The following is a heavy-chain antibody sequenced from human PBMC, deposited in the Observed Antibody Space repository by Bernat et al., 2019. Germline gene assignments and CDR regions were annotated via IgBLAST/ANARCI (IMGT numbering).Heavy chain of an antibody. V-gene: IGHV3-66*01. J-gene: IGHJ3*02. CDR2: IYSGGST. D-gene: IGHD3-22*01. CDR1: GFTVSSNY. Sequence: EVQLVESVGGLVQPGGSLRLSCAASGFTVSSNYMSWVRQAPGKGLEWVSVIYSGGSTYYADSVKGRFTISRDNSKNTLYLQMNSLRAEDTAVYYCARDESYYYDSSGYYQTYAFDIWGQGTMVTVSS. CDR3: ARDESYYYDSSGYYQTYAFDI.